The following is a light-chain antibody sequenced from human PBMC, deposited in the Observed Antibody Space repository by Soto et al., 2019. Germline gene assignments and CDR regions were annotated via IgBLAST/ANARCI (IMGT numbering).Light chain of an antibody. CDR3: QQYGSSPYT. J-gene: IGKJ2*01. CDR2: GAS. CDR1: QSVSSTY. V-gene: IGKV3-20*01. Sequence: EIVLTQSPGTLSLSPGERATLSCRASQSVSSTYLAWYQQKPGQAPRLLIYGASSRATGIPDRFSGSRSGTDFTLTISRLESEDCAVYYCQQYGSSPYTFGQGTKMEIK.